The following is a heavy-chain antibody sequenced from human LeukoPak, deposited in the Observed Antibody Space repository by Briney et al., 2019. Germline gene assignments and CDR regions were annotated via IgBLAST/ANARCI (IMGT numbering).Heavy chain of an antibody. J-gene: IGHJ4*02. Sequence: SEPLSLTCSVYGGSFSGYYWSWIRQPPGKGLEWIREINHSGSTNYNPSLKSRVTISVDTSKNQFSLKLSSVTAADTAVYYCARGETGYSSSWYGYWGQGTLVTVSS. CDR3: ARGETGYSSSWYGY. V-gene: IGHV4-34*01. CDR1: GGSFSGYY. D-gene: IGHD6-13*01. CDR2: INHSGST.